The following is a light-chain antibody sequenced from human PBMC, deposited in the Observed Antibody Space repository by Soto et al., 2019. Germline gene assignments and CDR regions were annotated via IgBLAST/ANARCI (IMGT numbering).Light chain of an antibody. CDR3: QKCKVAPFT. V-gene: IGKV1-27*01. Sequence: DIQMTQSPSSMSTSVGDRVTLTCRASQGIDNYLAWYQQKPGKAHKLLIYAASTLQSGVPSRFTGSGSGTDFTLTISSLQPEEAATYYCQKCKVAPFTFGGGSKVDIK. CDR2: AAS. J-gene: IGKJ4*01. CDR1: QGIDNY.